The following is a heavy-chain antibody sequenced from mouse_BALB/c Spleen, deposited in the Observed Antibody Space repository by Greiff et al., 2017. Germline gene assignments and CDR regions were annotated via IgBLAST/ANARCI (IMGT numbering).Heavy chain of an antibody. D-gene: IGHD1-2*01. CDR2: ISSGSSTI. CDR3: AGGLLRPPYYAMDY. J-gene: IGHJ4*01. V-gene: IGHV5-17*02. Sequence: EVQLVESGGGLVQPGGSRKLSCAASGFTFSSFGMHWVRQAPEKGLEWVAYISSGSSTIYYADTVKGRFTISRDNPKNTLFLQMTSLRSEDTAMYYCAGGLLRPPYYAMDYWGQGTSVTVSS. CDR1: GFTFSSFG.